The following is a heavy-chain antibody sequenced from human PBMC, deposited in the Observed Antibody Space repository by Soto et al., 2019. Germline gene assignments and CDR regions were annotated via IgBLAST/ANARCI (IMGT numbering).Heavy chain of an antibody. CDR1: GYSFASNA. J-gene: IGHJ4*02. V-gene: IGHV5-51*01. CDR2: IYPGDSDI. Sequence: PGESLKISCKGSGYSFASNAIAWVRQMPGIGLAWMGLIYPGDSDIRYSPSFEGRVTVSADKSIDTAYLEWSSLKASDTAMYYCARSQALDYWGQGTLVTVSS. CDR3: ARSQALDY.